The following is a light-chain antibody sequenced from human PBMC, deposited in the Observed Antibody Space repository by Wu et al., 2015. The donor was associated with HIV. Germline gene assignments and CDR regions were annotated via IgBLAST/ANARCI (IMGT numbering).Light chain of an antibody. CDR2: GVS. J-gene: IGKJ1*01. V-gene: IGKV3-20*01. CDR1: QSVYSTY. CDR3: QQYYTSPT. Sequence: IVLTQSPGTLSLSPGERGTLSCRASQSVYSTYLAWYQQKPGQAPRLLIYGVSTRATGIPDRFSGSGSGTDFXLTISRLEPEDSAVYYCQQYYTSPTFGQGTTVEIK.